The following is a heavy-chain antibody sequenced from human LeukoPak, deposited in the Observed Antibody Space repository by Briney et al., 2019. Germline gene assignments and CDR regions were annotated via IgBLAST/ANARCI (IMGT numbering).Heavy chain of an antibody. CDR3: ARWSGSYYYFDY. CDR1: GGSVSSGSYY. J-gene: IGHJ4*02. CDR2: IYYSGST. D-gene: IGHD1-26*01. V-gene: IGHV4-61*01. Sequence: PSETLSPTCTVSGGSVSSGSYYWSWIRQPPGKGLEWIGYIYYSGSTNYNPSLKSRVTISVDTSKNQFSLKLSSVTAADTAVYYCARWSGSYYYFDYWGQGTLVTVSS.